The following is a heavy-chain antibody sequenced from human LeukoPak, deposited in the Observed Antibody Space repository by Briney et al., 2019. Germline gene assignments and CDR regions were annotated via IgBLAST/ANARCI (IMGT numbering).Heavy chain of an antibody. CDR2: INGEGSSR. J-gene: IGHJ4*02. Sequence: GGSLRLSCAASGFTFSSFCMSWVRQPPGRGLVWVSRINGEGSSRIYADSVKGRFTISRDNAKNTLYLQMNSLRAEDTAVYYCARDRGDLPDSWGQGTLVTVSS. CDR3: ARDRGDLPDS. CDR1: GFTFSSFC. V-gene: IGHV3-74*01. D-gene: IGHD3-16*01.